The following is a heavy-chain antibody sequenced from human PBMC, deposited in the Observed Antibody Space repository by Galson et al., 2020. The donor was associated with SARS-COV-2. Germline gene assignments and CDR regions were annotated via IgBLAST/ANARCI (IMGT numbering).Heavy chain of an antibody. D-gene: IGHD3-10*02. V-gene: IGHV3-7*01. J-gene: IGHJ6*02. Sequence: GGSLRLSCAASGFTFSSYWMSWVRQAPGKGLEWVANIKQDGSEKYYVDSVKGRFTISRDNAKNSLYLQMNSLRAEDTAVYYCARVYLVRGVIDYYYYYGMDVWGQGTTVTVSS. CDR2: IKQDGSEK. CDR1: GFTFSSYW. CDR3: ARVYLVRGVIDYYYYYGMDV.